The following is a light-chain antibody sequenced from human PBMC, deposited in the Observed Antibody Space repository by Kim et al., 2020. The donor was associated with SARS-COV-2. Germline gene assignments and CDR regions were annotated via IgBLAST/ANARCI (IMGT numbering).Light chain of an antibody. CDR1: QSLGTY. J-gene: IGKJ4*01. Sequence: DVQMAQSPSSLSASVGDRVTITCRASQSLGTYLNWYQQKPGQAPRLLISATSSLQTGVPSRFSGFGSGSLFTLTITGLQPEDIAIYYCQQSYSLPLTFGGGTKVEIK. CDR3: QQSYSLPLT. V-gene: IGKV1-39*01. CDR2: ATS.